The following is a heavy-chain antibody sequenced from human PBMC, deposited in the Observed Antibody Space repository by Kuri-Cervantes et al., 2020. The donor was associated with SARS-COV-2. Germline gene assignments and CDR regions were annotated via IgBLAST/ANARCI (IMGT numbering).Heavy chain of an antibody. J-gene: IGHJ5*02. CDR3: ARLDGYIEH. CDR1: GFTFSSYA. CDR2: ISYDGSNK. V-gene: IGHV3-30-3*01. D-gene: IGHD5-24*01. Sequence: LTCAASGFTFSSYAMHWVRRAPGKGLEWVAVISYDGSNKYYADSVKGRFTISRDNSKNTLYLQMNSLRAEDTAVYYCARLDGYIEHWGQGTLVTVSS.